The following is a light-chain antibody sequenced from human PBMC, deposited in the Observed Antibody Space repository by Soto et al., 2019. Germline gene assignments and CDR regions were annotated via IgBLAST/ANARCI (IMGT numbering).Light chain of an antibody. Sequence: DIEMSQSPPSVCSSVGDRVTITCRASQDVGKWLAWYQQKKGKAPTLLIHGASSLQSGVPPRYSGSGYGTDFNLTISSLQPEDFATYYCQQANSFPITFGQGTRLEIK. CDR1: QDVGKW. J-gene: IGKJ5*01. CDR3: QQANSFPIT. CDR2: GAS. V-gene: IGKV1-12*01.